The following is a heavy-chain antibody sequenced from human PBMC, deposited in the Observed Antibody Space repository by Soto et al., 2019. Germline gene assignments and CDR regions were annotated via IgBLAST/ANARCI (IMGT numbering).Heavy chain of an antibody. J-gene: IGHJ4*02. CDR2: ISSSGSTI. Sequence: QVQLVESGGGLVKPGGSLRLYCAASGFTFSDYYMSWIRQAPGKGLACDSYISSSGSTIYYADSVKGRFTISRDNAKNSLYLQMNSLRAEDTAVYYCARDRQRWLQLLDYWGQGTLVTVSS. CDR3: ARDRQRWLQLLDY. CDR1: GFTFSDYY. D-gene: IGHD5-12*01. V-gene: IGHV3-11*01.